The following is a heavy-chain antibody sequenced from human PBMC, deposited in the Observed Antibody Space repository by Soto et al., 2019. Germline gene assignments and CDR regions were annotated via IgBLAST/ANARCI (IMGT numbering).Heavy chain of an antibody. D-gene: IGHD3-22*01. V-gene: IGHV3-23*01. J-gene: IGHJ4*02. CDR2: ISGSGGST. Sequence: GGSLRLSCAASGFTFSSYAMSWVRQAPGKGLEWVSAISGSGGSTYYADSVKGRFTISRDNSKNTLYLQMNSLRAEDTAVYYCAKSGYYYDSSGYCFFDYWGQGPLVTVSS. CDR1: GFTFSSYA. CDR3: AKSGYYYDSSGYCFFDY.